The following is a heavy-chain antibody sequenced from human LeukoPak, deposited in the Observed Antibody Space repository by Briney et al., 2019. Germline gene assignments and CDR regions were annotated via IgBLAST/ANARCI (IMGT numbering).Heavy chain of an antibody. CDR3: ARDSLEWLFRFDP. J-gene: IGHJ5*02. V-gene: IGHV4-39*07. CDR1: GGSISSSSYY. D-gene: IGHD3-3*01. Sequence: SETLSLTCTVSGGSISSSSYYWGWIRQPPGKGLEWIGSIYYSGSTYYNPPLKSRVTISVDTSKNQFSLKLSSVTAADTAVYYCARDSLEWLFRFDPWGQGTLVTVSS. CDR2: IYYSGST.